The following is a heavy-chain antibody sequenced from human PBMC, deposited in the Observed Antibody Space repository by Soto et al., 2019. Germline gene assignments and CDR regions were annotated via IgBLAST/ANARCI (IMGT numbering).Heavy chain of an antibody. Sequence: SETLSLTCSVSGAALNSGIYYGSWIRQVPGKGLEWIGHIYVTGAVDYNPSLRDRITISQDTSERQFSLNLRLVTAADTAVYYCARLRIATNNYKWFDPWGQGTLVTVS. D-gene: IGHD2-21*01. J-gene: IGHJ5*02. V-gene: IGHV4-31*03. CDR1: GAALNSGIYY. CDR2: IYVTGAV. CDR3: ARLRIATNNYKWFDP.